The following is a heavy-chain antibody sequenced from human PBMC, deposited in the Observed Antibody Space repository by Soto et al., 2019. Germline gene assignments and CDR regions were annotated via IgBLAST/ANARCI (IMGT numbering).Heavy chain of an antibody. J-gene: IGHJ5*02. Sequence: PSETLSLTCNASGGSISTSRSYWAWIRQPPGKGLEWLANIFYSGSTYYNPSLASQVTVSVDTSKNEFSLKLRSVTAADTAVYYCARQPTTGDTDLWFDPWGQGTLVTVSS. CDR3: ARQPTTGDTDLWFDP. CDR2: IFYSGST. V-gene: IGHV4-39*01. CDR1: GGSISTSRSY. D-gene: IGHD2-21*01.